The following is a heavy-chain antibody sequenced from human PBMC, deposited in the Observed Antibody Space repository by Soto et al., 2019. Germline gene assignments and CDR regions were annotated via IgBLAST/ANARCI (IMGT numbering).Heavy chain of an antibody. CDR3: ARMGYATGWYHFDY. V-gene: IGHV4-39*01. CDR2: IYFRGST. CDR1: GGAISSGTNY. J-gene: IGHJ4*02. D-gene: IGHD2-8*01. Sequence: QLHLQESGPGLVEPSETLSLTCSVSGGAISSGTNYWGWVRRAPGKGLEWIGNIYFRGSTYYNPSLKSRVTIAIDTSKNQFSLKPRSVTAADTAVYYCARMGYATGWYHFDYWGQGALVTVSS.